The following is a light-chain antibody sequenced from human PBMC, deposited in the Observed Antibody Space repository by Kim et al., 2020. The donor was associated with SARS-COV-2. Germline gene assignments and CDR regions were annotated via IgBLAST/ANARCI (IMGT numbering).Light chain of an antibody. Sequence: PGERATLSCRASQSVSHHLAWYQQKRGQAPRLLIYDASNRATGIPARFSGSGSGTDFNLTINSLEPEDLAVYYCQQRYSWPPLTFGGGTKVDIK. CDR3: QQRYSWPPLT. J-gene: IGKJ4*01. V-gene: IGKV3-11*01. CDR2: DAS. CDR1: QSVSHH.